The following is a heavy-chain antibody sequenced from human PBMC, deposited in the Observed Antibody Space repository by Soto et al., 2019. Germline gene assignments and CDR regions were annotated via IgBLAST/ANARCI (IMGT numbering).Heavy chain of an antibody. CDR3: ARGRGAASGASSGMDV. V-gene: IGHV4-59*12. J-gene: IGHJ6*02. Sequence: SETLSLTCTVSGGSISNFYWSWIRQPPGKGLEWIGDVYYTGSTRYNPSLKRRVTISEDTSKNQFSLKLRSVTAADTAVYYCARGRGAASGASSGMDVWGQGTTVTVSS. CDR2: VYYTGST. D-gene: IGHD6-13*01. CDR1: GGSISNFY.